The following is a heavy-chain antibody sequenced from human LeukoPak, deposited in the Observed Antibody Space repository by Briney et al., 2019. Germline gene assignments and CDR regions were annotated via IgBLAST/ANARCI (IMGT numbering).Heavy chain of an antibody. J-gene: IGHJ5*02. CDR1: GFTFSSYA. CDR3: ARDLSSGWNWFDP. CDR2: ISYDGSNK. Sequence: GGSLRLSCAASGFTFSSYAMHWVRQAPGKGLEWVAVISYDGSNKYYADSVKGRFTISRDNSKNTLYLQMNSLRAEDTAVYYCARDLSSGWNWFDPWGQGTLVTVSS. V-gene: IGHV3-30-3*01. D-gene: IGHD6-19*01.